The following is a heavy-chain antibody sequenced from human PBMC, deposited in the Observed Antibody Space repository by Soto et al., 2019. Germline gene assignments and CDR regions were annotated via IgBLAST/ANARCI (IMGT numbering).Heavy chain of an antibody. J-gene: IGHJ5*02. CDR2: LNTYGNT. D-gene: IGHD1-7*01. V-gene: IGHV4-4*07. CDR3: GRESGETWDYEAS. Sequence: SETLSLTCTVSGGSISSYRWGWIRQPAGKGLEWIGRLNTYGNTHYNPSLKSRVTVSVDTSRNQFFLTLRSVTAADSAVYHCGRESGETWDYEASWGQGTPVTVSS. CDR1: GGSISSYR.